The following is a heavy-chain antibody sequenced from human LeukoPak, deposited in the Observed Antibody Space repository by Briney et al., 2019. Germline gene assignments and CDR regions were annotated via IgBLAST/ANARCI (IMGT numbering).Heavy chain of an antibody. V-gene: IGHV4-59*08. CDR2: IYYSGST. CDR3: ARYHCSGGTCYHFDY. CDR1: GGSISSHY. Sequence: PSETLSLTRTVSGGSISSHYWSWIRQPPGKGLEWIGYIYYSGSTNYNPSLKSRVTISVDTSKNQFSLKLSSVTAADTAVHYCARYHCSGGTCYHFDYWGQGALVTVSS. D-gene: IGHD2-15*01. J-gene: IGHJ4*02.